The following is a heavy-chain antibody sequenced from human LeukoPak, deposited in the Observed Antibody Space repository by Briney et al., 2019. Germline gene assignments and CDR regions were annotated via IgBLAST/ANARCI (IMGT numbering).Heavy chain of an antibody. D-gene: IGHD5-18*01. CDR1: GYTFTSYY. V-gene: IGHV1-46*01. CDR2: IYPSGGRT. Sequence: ASVKVSCEASGYTFTSYYIHSVRQAPGQGLECVGIIYPSGGRTSYAQKFQDRVTMTTDTSTSTVYMELSNLRSEHTAVYYCARDRGGDTAMMGWGQGTLITVSS. J-gene: IGHJ4*02. CDR3: ARDRGGDTAMMG.